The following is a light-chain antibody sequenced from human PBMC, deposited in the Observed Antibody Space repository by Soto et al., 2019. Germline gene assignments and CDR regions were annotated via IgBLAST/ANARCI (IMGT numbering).Light chain of an antibody. CDR1: QSITYY. V-gene: IGKV1-39*01. Sequence: DIQMTQSPSSLSASVGDRVTITCRASQSITYYLNWYQQKPGKAPKLLIYAASSLQSGVPSRFSGSGSGTDFARTISSLQPEDFATYYCQQTYSTPRTFGGGTTVEIK. CDR3: QQTYSTPRT. CDR2: AAS. J-gene: IGKJ4*01.